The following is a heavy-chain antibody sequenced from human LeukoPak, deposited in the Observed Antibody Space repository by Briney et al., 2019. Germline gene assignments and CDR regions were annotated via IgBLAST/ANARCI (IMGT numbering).Heavy chain of an antibody. J-gene: IGHJ4*02. V-gene: IGHV4-38-2*02. CDR2: FYDSGNT. D-gene: IGHD1-26*01. CDR1: GYSISSGYY. CDR3: ARGKSRGSHIDY. Sequence: PSETLSLTCTVSGYSISSGYYWGWIRQPPGKGLEWIGSFYDSGNTYYNPSLKSRVTISVDTSKNQFSLKVRSVTAADTAVYFCARGKSRGSHIDYWGQGTLVTVSS.